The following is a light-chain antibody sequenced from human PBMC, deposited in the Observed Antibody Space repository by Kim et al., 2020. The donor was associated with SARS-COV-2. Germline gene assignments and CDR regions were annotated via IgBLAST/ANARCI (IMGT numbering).Light chain of an antibody. CDR2: EVI. CDR1: SSDVGGYNY. CDR3: SSYAGSNNYV. V-gene: IGLV2-8*01. J-gene: IGLJ1*01. Sequence: QSALTQPPSASGSPGQSVTISCTGTSSDVGGYNYVSWYQQHPGKAPKLMIYEVIKRPSGVPDRFSGSKSGNTASLTVSGLQGDDEADYYCSSYAGSNNYVFGTGTKVTVL.